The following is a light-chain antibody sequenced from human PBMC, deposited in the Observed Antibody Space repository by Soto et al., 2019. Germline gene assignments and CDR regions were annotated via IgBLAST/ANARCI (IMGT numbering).Light chain of an antibody. J-gene: IGKJ5*01. CDR2: EVS. V-gene: IGKV2D-29*02. CDR1: QSLLHITGETF. CDR3: MQSTQLPPT. Sequence: DVVMTQTPLSMSVAPGQPASISCKSSQSLLHITGETFLFWYLQKPGQSPQLXXYEVSTRVSGVPDRFSGSGSGTDGTLEISRVETDDGCMYYCMQSTQLPPTFGQGTRLEIK.